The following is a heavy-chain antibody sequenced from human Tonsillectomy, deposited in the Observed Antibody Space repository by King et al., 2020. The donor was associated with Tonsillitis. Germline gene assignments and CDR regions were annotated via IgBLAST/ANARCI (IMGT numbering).Heavy chain of an antibody. D-gene: IGHD5-18*01. Sequence: VQLQQWGAGLLKPSETLSLTCAVYGGSFSGYYWSWIRQPPGKGLEWIGEINHSGSTNYNPSLKSRVTISVDTSKNQFSLKLSSVTAADTAVYYCARVPLVGYSYGFGDYYYYGMDVWGQGTTVTVSS. CDR1: GGSFSGYY. CDR2: INHSGST. J-gene: IGHJ6*02. V-gene: IGHV4-34*01. CDR3: ARVPLVGYSYGFGDYYYYGMDV.